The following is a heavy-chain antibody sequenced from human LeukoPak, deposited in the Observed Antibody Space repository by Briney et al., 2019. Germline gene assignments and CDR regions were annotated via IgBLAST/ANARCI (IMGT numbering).Heavy chain of an antibody. Sequence: QTGGSLRLSCAASGFTFSSFWMSWVRQAPGKGLEWVANIQQDGSVKYYVDSVKGRFTISRDNAKNSLYLQLNSLRAEDSAVYYCAREGFGYCTSTNCPYYYYYYMDVWGKGTTVTVSS. CDR1: GFTFSSFW. V-gene: IGHV3-7*01. CDR2: IQQDGSVK. J-gene: IGHJ6*03. D-gene: IGHD2-2*01. CDR3: AREGFGYCTSTNCPYYYYYYMDV.